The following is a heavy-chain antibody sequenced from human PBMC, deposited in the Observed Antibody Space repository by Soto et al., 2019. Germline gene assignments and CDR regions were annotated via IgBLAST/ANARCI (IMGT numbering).Heavy chain of an antibody. CDR1: GYSFMTYE. CDR2: INVANGNT. V-gene: IGHV1-3*01. D-gene: IGHD3-10*01. CDR3: ASETGGHLDAFDI. Sequence: ASVKVSCKASGYSFMTYEMHWVRQALGQRLEWMGWINVANGNTKYSQNFQGRVTLTRDTSASTANMELSSLISEDTAVYYCASETGGHLDAFDIWGQGTMVTVSS. J-gene: IGHJ3*02.